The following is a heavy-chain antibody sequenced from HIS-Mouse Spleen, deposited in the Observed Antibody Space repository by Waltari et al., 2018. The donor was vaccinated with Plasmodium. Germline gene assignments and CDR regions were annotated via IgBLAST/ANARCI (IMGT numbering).Heavy chain of an antibody. V-gene: IGHV3-30*18. CDR2: ISYDGSNK. Sequence: QVQLVESGGGVVQPGRSLRLSCAASGLTFSRYGMHWVRQAPGKGLEWLAVISYDGSNKYYADSVKCRFTISRDNSKNTLYLQMNSLRAEDTAVYYCAKGRKSGSYFGPFDYWGQGTLVTVSS. D-gene: IGHD1-26*01. J-gene: IGHJ4*02. CDR1: GLTFSRYG. CDR3: AKGRKSGSYFGPFDY.